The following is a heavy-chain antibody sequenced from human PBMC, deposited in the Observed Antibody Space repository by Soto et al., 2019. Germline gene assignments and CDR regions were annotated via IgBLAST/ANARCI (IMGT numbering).Heavy chain of an antibody. CDR2: IRSKAYGGTT. Sequence: RLSRSASGFTFWGYAMSWFRQAPGKGLEWVGFIRSKAYGGTTEYAASVKGRFTISRDDSKSIAYLQMNSLKTEDTAVYYCTRDRLAGLARDDYWGQGTLVTVSS. V-gene: IGHV3-49*03. CDR1: GFTFWGYA. D-gene: IGHD6-13*01. CDR3: TRDRLAGLARDDY. J-gene: IGHJ4*02.